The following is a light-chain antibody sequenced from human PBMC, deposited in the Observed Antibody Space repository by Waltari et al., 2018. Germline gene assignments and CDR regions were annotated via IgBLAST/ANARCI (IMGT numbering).Light chain of an antibody. Sequence: SYVLTQPPSASVAPGKTARIPCGGNNIGSKGVHWYRQKPGQAPVLVIYYDSDRPSGIPERFSGSNSGNTATLTISRVEAGDEADYYCQVWDSSSDHWVFGGGTKLTVL. CDR2: YDS. CDR3: QVWDSSSDHWV. J-gene: IGLJ3*02. V-gene: IGLV3-21*04. CDR1: NIGSKG.